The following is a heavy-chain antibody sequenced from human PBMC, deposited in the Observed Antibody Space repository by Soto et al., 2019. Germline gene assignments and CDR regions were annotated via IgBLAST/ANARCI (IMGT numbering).Heavy chain of an antibody. CDR2: IYYSGST. CDR1: GGSISSGGYY. Sequence: PSETLSLTCTVSGGSISSGGYYWSWIRQPPGKGLEWIGYIYYSGSTYYNPSLKSRVTISVDTSKNQFSLKLSSVTAADTAVYYCARLLAARRRWAFDDWGQGTLVTVSS. CDR3: ARLLAARRRWAFDD. D-gene: IGHD6-6*01. J-gene: IGHJ4*02. V-gene: IGHV4-30-4*01.